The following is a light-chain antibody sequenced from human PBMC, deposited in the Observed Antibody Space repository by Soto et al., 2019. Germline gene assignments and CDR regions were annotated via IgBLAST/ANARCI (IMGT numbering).Light chain of an antibody. J-gene: IGKJ1*01. CDR1: QSVTGD. CDR3: QHYDNWPWT. V-gene: IGKV3-15*01. CDR2: RAS. Sequence: EIVMTQSPATLSVSPGESATPSCRASQSVTGDLAWYQQKPGQAPRLLIYRASTRAAGIPARFSGSGSGTEFTLTISSLQSEDFAIYFCQHYDNWPWTFGQGTTLEIK.